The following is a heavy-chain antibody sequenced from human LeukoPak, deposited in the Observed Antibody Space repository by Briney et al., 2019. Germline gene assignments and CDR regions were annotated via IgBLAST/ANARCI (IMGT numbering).Heavy chain of an antibody. Sequence: SVRVSCTASGFTFTSSAMWWVRQARGQRLEWIGWIFVGGGKTNYEHTFQEKVTITRDMATTTAYMELSSLRSDDTDVSDCEGEGSSGALDYWGQGTLVTVSS. CDR2: IFVGGGKT. V-gene: IGHV1-58*02. CDR1: GFTFTSSA. J-gene: IGHJ4*02. D-gene: IGHD6-19*01. CDR3: EGEGSSGALDY.